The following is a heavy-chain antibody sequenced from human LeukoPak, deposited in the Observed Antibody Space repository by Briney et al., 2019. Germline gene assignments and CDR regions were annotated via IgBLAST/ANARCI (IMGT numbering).Heavy chain of an antibody. J-gene: IGHJ4*02. CDR3: ARSGAYYDFWSGYYKFDY. V-gene: IGHV4-4*07. D-gene: IGHD3-3*01. CDR2: IYTSGST. Sequence: SETLSLTCTVSGGSISSHYWSWLRQPAGKGLEWIGRIYTSGSTNYNPSLKSRVTMSVDTSKNQFSLKLSSVTAADTAVYYCARSGAYYDFWSGYYKFDYWGQGTLVTVSS. CDR1: GGSISSHY.